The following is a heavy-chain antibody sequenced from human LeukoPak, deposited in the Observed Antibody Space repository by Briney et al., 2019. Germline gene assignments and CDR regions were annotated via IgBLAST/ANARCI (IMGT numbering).Heavy chain of an antibody. CDR2: IIPNLGTT. D-gene: IGHD3-22*01. Sequence: RASVKVSCKASGGTSNSHAISWVRQAPGQGLEWMGRIIPNLGTTNRAQNFQDRVTLTAGKSTNTAYMELTSLTSDDTAVYYCATTNDGGGYQWGDFFDFWGQGTLVTVSS. V-gene: IGHV1-69*04. CDR1: GGTSNSHA. CDR3: ATTNDGGGYQWGDFFDF. J-gene: IGHJ4*02.